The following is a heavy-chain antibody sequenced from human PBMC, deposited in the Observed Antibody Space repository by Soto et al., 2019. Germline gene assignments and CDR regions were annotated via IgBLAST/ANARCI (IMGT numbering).Heavy chain of an antibody. CDR1: GGTFSSYA. V-gene: IGHV1-69*13. Sequence: ASVKVSCKASGGTFSSYAISWVRQAPGQGLEWMGGIIPIFGTANYAQKFQGRVTITADESTSTAYMELSSLRSGDTAVYYCARDDGRSSSWSFDYWGQGTLVTVSS. CDR2: IIPIFGTA. D-gene: IGHD6-13*01. CDR3: ARDDGRSSSWSFDY. J-gene: IGHJ4*02.